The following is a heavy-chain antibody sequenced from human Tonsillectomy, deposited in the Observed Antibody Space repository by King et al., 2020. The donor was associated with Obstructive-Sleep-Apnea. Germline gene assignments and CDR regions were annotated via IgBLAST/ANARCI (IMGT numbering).Heavy chain of an antibody. CDR2: ISWNSGSI. CDR1: GFTFDDYA. V-gene: IGHV3-9*01. D-gene: IGHD2-15*01. J-gene: IGHJ6*02. CDR3: TKTHSRAAQDYSSAMYP. Sequence: VQLVESGGGLVQPGRSLRLSCAASGFTFDDYAMDWVRQAPGKGLEWVSGISWNSGSIGYVDSVKGRFTISRDNAKNSLYLQMNSLRAEYTALYYCTKTHSRAAQDYSSAMYPWSQGPTVTVSS.